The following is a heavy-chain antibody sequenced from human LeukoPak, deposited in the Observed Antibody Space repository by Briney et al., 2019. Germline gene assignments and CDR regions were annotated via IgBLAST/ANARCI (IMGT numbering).Heavy chain of an antibody. CDR2: INHSGST. D-gene: IGHD4-17*01. CDR3: ARARSRHKSDYGDYFDY. Sequence: PTETLSLTCTVSGGSISSSSYYWGWIRQPPGKGLEWIGEINHSGSTNYNPSLKSRVTISVDTSKNQFSLKLSSVTAADTAVYYCARARSRHKSDYGDYFDYWGQGTLVTVSS. J-gene: IGHJ4*02. V-gene: IGHV4-39*07. CDR1: GGSISSSSYY.